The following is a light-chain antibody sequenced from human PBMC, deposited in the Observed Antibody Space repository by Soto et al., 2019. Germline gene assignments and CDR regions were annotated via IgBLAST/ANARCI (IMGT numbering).Light chain of an antibody. CDR2: AAS. Sequence: DIVLTQSPDTLSLSPGERATLSFRASQIVSSSYLAWYQQKPGQAPRLFIYAASIRATGIPARFSDSGSGTDFTLTISRLEPEDFAVYYCQQYGSSVTFGQGTRLE. CDR3: QQYGSSVT. V-gene: IGKV3-20*01. J-gene: IGKJ5*01. CDR1: QIVSSSY.